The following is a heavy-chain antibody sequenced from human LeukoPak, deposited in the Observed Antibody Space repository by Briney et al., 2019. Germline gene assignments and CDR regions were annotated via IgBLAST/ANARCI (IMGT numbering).Heavy chain of an antibody. CDR3: AKVGDSSGWDPYFDY. D-gene: IGHD6-25*01. CDR1: GFTFSSYA. J-gene: IGHJ4*02. Sequence: GGSLRLSCAASGFTFSSYAMSWVRQAPGKGLEWVSTIIGDSVSTYYADSVKGPFTISRDNSKNTLYLQMNSLRAEDTAVYYCAKVGDSSGWDPYFDYWGQGTLVTVSS. CDR2: IIGDSVST. V-gene: IGHV3-23*01.